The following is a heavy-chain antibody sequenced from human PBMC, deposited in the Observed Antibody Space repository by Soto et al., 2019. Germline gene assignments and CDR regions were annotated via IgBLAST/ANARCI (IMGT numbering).Heavy chain of an antibody. V-gene: IGHV4-30-4*01. CDR2: IYYSGST. D-gene: IGHD3-3*01. J-gene: IGHJ6*02. Sequence: QVQLQEAGPGLVKPSQTLSLTCTVSGTSLSRGDYYWSWIRQPPGKGLEWIGYIYYSGSTYYNAALKSRVTMSVDMSKHQFSLNLNSVTAADTAVYYCAGGSITIFGGRRVGVDVWGQGTTVTASS. CDR1: GTSLSRGDYY. CDR3: AGGSITIFGGRRVGVDV.